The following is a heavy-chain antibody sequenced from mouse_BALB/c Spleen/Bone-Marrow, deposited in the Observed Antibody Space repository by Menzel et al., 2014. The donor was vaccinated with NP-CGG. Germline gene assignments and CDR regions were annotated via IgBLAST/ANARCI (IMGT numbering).Heavy chain of an antibody. CDR1: GFNIKDTY. CDR2: IDPANGNT. Sequence: EVQLQHSGADLVKPGASVKLSCTASGFNIKDTYMHWVKQRPEQGLEWIGRIDPANGNTKYDPKFQGKATITADTSSNTAYLQLSSLTSEDTAVYYCARGAYYGGSFFAYWGQGTLVTVSA. CDR3: ARGAYYGGSFFAY. J-gene: IGHJ3*01. V-gene: IGHV14-3*02. D-gene: IGHD1-1*01.